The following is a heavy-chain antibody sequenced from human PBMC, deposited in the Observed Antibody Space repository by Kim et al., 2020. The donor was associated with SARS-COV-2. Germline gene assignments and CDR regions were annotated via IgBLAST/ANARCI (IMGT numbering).Heavy chain of an antibody. D-gene: IGHD3-3*01. CDR1: GASVSSSSYF. CDR3: ARAPNDFWSGYPYYFDY. J-gene: IGHJ4*02. Sequence: SETLSLTCTVSGASVSSSSYFWSWIRQPPGKGLEWIGYVYYSGNTYYNPSLKSRVTMSVDTSKNQFSLKLRSVTAADTAVYYCARAPNDFWSGYPYYFDYWGQGTLVTVSS. CDR2: VYYSGNT. V-gene: IGHV4-61*01.